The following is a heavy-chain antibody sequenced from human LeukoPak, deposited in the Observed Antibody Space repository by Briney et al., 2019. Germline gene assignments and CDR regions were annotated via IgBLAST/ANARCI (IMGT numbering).Heavy chain of an antibody. Sequence: PGGSLRLSCAASGFTVSSNYMSWVRQAPGKGLEWVSIIYSGGSTYYADSVKGRLTISRDNSKNTLYLHMNSLRAEDTAVYYCAKDPGGGGGWDWGPGTLVTVSS. V-gene: IGHV3-53*01. D-gene: IGHD4-23*01. CDR1: GFTVSSNY. J-gene: IGHJ4*02. CDR2: IYSGGST. CDR3: AKDPGGGGGWD.